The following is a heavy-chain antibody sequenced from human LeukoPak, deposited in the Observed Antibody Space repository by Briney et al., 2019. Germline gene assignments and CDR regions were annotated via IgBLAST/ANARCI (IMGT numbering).Heavy chain of an antibody. CDR2: ISSSGSDT. J-gene: IGHJ4*02. V-gene: IGHV3-11*05. D-gene: IGHD5-18*01. CDR1: GFTFSDYF. Sequence: GGSLRLSCAASGFTFSDYFMNWVRQAPGKGLEWVSYISSSGSDTTYADSVRGRFTVSGDNAMNSLYLQMNSLRAEDTAVYYCARDLAYGYEEFDYWGQGTLVTVSS. CDR3: ARDLAYGYEEFDY.